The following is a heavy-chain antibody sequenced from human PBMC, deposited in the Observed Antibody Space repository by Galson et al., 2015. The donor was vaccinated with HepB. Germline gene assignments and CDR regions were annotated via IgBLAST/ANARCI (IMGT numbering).Heavy chain of an antibody. J-gene: IGHJ6*02. Sequence: SLRLSCAASGFTFSSYAMSWVRQAPGKGLEWVSAISGSGGSTYYADSVKGRFTISRDNSKNTLYLQMNSLRAEDTAVYYCAKPTTVTRNYYYGMDVWGQGTTVTVSS. CDR3: AKPTTVTRNYYYGMDV. CDR1: GFTFSSYA. V-gene: IGHV3-23*01. D-gene: IGHD4-17*01. CDR2: ISGSGGST.